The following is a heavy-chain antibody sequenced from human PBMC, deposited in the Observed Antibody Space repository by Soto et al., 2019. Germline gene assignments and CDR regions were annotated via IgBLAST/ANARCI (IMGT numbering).Heavy chain of an antibody. J-gene: IGHJ6*02. CDR1: GDTFKNSV. CDR3: VAELDFGKLSVV. CDR2: PISLFGTT. V-gene: IGHV1-69*01. D-gene: IGHD3-10*01. Sequence: QVQLVQSGVEVKKPGSSVRVSCKASGDTFKNSVISWVRQAPGQGLEWMGGPISLFGTTDYAQKFQGRLTITTDESTTTAYMEVSRLTSEDKAVYYGVAELDFGKLSVVWGQGTRVIFS.